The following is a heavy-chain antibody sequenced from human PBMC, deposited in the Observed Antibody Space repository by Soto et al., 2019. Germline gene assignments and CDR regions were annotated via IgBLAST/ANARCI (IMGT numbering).Heavy chain of an antibody. CDR2: INPDGGRT. Sequence: EVQLVESGGGLVQPGGSLRLSCAASGFTFSSYWMHWVRQVPGEGLMWVSRINPDGGRTNYADSVKGRFTISRDNAKNTLYLQTDSLRAEDTAVYYCARVKLGSYDWVDPWGQGTLVTVSS. CDR1: GFTFSSYW. D-gene: IGHD3-16*01. V-gene: IGHV3-74*01. CDR3: ARVKLGSYDWVDP. J-gene: IGHJ5*02.